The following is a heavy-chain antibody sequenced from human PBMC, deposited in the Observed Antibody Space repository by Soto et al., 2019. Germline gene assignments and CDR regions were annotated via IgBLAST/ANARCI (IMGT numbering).Heavy chain of an antibody. J-gene: IGHJ4*02. CDR2: IYYSGST. CDR1: GGSISRYY. CDR3: ARGYGRSFDY. Sequence: SETLSLTCTVSGGSISRYYWIWIRQPPGKGLEWIGYIYYSGSTNYNPSLKSRVTISVDTSKDQFSLKLSSVTAADTAVYYCARGYGRSFDYWGQGTLVTVSS. D-gene: IGHD1-20*01. V-gene: IGHV4-59*01.